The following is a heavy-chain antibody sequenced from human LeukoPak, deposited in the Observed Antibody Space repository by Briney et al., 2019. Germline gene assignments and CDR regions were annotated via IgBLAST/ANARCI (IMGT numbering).Heavy chain of an antibody. V-gene: IGHV1-18*01. Sequence: ASVKVSCKASGYTFTSYGISWVRQAPGQGLEWMGWISAYNGNTNYAQKLQGRVTMTTDTSTSTAYMELRSLRSDDTAVYYCARDLLPFGEFASDYWGQGTLVTVSS. CDR3: ARDLLPFGEFASDY. J-gene: IGHJ4*02. CDR2: ISAYNGNT. D-gene: IGHD3-10*01. CDR1: GYTFTSYG.